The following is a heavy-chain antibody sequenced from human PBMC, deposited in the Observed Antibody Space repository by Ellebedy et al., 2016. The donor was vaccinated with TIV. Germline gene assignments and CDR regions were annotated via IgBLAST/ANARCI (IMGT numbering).Heavy chain of an antibody. CDR3: ARTTYYYDSSGYWGAFDI. Sequence: AASVKVSCKVSGYTLTELSMHWVRQAPGQGLEWMGRIIPILGIATYAQKFQGRVTITADKSTSTAYMELSSLRSEDTAVYYCARTTYYYDSSGYWGAFDIWGQGTMVTVSS. J-gene: IGHJ3*02. D-gene: IGHD3-22*01. CDR2: IIPILGIA. CDR1: GYTLTELS. V-gene: IGHV1-69*02.